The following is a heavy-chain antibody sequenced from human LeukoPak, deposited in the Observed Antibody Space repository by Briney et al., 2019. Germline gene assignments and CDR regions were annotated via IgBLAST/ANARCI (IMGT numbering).Heavy chain of an antibody. CDR1: GGSISSYY. J-gene: IGHJ3*02. V-gene: IGHV4-59*01. Sequence: SETLSLTCTVSGGSISSYYWSWIRQPPGKGLEWIGYIYYSGSTNYNPSLKSRVTISVDTSKNQFSLKLSSVTAADTAVYYCARDRGITMVRGVDDAFDIWGQGTTVTVSS. CDR3: ARDRGITMVRGVDDAFDI. CDR2: IYYSGST. D-gene: IGHD3-10*01.